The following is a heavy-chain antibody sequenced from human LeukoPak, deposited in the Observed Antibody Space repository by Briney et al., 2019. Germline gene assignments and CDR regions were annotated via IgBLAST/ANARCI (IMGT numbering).Heavy chain of an antibody. V-gene: IGHV3-7*04. CDR2: IKQDGSEK. Sequence: GGSLRLSCAASGFTFSSYWMSWVRQAPGKGLEWVANIKQDGSEKYYVDSGKGRFTISRDDAKNSLYLQMNSLRAEGTAVYYCARAVLTPTFYDSSGYVLDYWGQGTLVTVSS. CDR3: ARAVLTPTFYDSSGYVLDY. CDR1: GFTFSSYW. J-gene: IGHJ4*02. D-gene: IGHD3-22*01.